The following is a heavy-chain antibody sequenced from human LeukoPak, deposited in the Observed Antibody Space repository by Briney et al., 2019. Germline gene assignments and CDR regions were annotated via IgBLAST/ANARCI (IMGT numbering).Heavy chain of an antibody. Sequence: GGSLRLSCAASGFTVSSNYMSWVRQAPGKGLEWVSVIYSGGSTYYADSVKGRFTISRDNSKNTLYLQMNSLRAEDTAVYYCARGKYCTNGVCSTFDYWDQGTLVTVSS. CDR2: IYSGGST. D-gene: IGHD2-8*01. CDR3: ARGKYCTNGVCSTFDY. CDR1: GFTVSSNY. J-gene: IGHJ4*02. V-gene: IGHV3-66*02.